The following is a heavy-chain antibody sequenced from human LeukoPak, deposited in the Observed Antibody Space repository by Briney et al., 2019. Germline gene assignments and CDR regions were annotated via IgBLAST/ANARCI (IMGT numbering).Heavy chain of an antibody. Sequence: PAGGSLRLSCAASGFTFSSYGMSWVRQAPGKGLEWVSYINHNAETIYYADSVKGRFTISRDNAKNVLYLQMNRLRDGDTAVYFCARDSDWAFDNWGQGTLVTVSS. V-gene: IGHV3-48*02. CDR3: ARDSDWAFDN. J-gene: IGHJ4*02. CDR1: GFTFSSYG. D-gene: IGHD2-21*02. CDR2: INHNAETI.